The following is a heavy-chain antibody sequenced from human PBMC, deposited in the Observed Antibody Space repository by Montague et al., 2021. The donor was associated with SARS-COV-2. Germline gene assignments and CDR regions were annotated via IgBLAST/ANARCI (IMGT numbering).Heavy chain of an antibody. CDR2: INHSGST. CDR3: ARGARQGYGFRLGSFDS. CDR1: GGSFSGYY. V-gene: IGHV4-34*01. J-gene: IGHJ4*02. Sequence: SETLSLTCAVYGGSFSGYYCNWIRQPPGKGLEWIGEINHSGSTNYTPSLKSRVTMSVDTSKNQFSLKLSSVTAADTAVYYCARGARQGYGFRLGSFDSWGQGTLVTVSS. D-gene: IGHD3-10*01.